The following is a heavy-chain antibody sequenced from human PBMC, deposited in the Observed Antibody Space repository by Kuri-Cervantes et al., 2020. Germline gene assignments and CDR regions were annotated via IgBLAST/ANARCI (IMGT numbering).Heavy chain of an antibody. CDR3: AAAVLRYFDWPFDY. CDR1: GFTFTSSA. J-gene: IGHJ4*02. V-gene: IGHV1-58*01. CDR2: IVVGSGNT. D-gene: IGHD3-9*01. Sequence: SVKVSCKASGFTFTSSAVQWVRQARGQRLEWIGWIVVGSGNTNYAQKFQERVTITRDMSTSTAYMELSSLRSEDTAVYYCAAAVLRYFDWPFDYWGQGTLVTSPQ.